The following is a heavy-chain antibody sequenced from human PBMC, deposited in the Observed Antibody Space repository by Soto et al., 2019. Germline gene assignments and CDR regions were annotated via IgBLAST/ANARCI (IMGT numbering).Heavy chain of an antibody. Sequence: QVQLQQWGAGLLKPSETLSLTCAVYGGSFSGYYWSWIRQPPGKGLEWIGEINHSGSTNYNPSLKSRVTISVDTSKNQFSLKLSSVTAADTAVYYCARAYVTTTRYFDYWGQGTLVTVSS. CDR2: INHSGST. CDR3: ARAYVTTTRYFDY. V-gene: IGHV4-34*01. CDR1: GGSFSGYY. D-gene: IGHD4-17*01. J-gene: IGHJ4*02.